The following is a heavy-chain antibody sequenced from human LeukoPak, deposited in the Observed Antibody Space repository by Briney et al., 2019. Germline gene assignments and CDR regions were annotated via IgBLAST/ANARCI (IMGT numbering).Heavy chain of an antibody. CDR3: ARGRQQWLVRGSWFDP. V-gene: IGHV1-8*03. J-gene: IGHJ5*02. CDR2: TNPNSGNT. Sequence: GASVKVSCKASGYTFTSYDINWVRQATGQGLEWMGWTNPNSGNTGYAQKFQGRVTITRNTSISTAYMELSSLRSEDTAVYYCARGRQQWLVRGSWFDPWGQGTLVTVSS. CDR1: GYTFTSYD. D-gene: IGHD6-19*01.